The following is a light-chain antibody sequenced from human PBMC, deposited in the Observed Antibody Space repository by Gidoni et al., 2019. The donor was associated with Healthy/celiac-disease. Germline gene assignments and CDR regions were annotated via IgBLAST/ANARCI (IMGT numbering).Light chain of an antibody. CDR1: QRISSY. J-gene: IGKJ3*01. CDR2: AAS. CDR3: QQSYSTHPFT. V-gene: IGKV1-39*01. Sequence: IQMTQSPSSLSASVGDRVTITCRASQRISSYLNWYQQKPGKAPKLLIYAASSLQSGVPSRFSGSGYGTDFTLTISSLQPEDFATYYCQQSYSTHPFTFXHXTKVDIK.